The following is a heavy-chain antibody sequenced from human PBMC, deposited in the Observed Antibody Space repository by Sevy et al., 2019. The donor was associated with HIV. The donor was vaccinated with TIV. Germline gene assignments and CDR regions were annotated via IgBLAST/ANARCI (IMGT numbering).Heavy chain of an antibody. Sequence: GGSLRLSCAASGFTFNTYSLIWVRQTPWKGLEWLSFIGTAAGFTYYADSVKGRFTISRDNAKNSLYLQMNSLRDEDTAVYYCARCPGHYSIDYWGQGTLVTVSS. CDR1: GFTFNTYS. CDR3: ARCPGHYSIDY. D-gene: IGHD2-21*01. J-gene: IGHJ4*02. CDR2: IGTAAGFT. V-gene: IGHV3-48*02.